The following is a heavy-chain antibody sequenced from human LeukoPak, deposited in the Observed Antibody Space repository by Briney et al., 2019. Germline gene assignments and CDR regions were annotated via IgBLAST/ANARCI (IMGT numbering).Heavy chain of an antibody. D-gene: IGHD4-23*01. CDR1: GGSVSNYY. V-gene: IGHV4-59*02. CDR2: IYYTET. J-gene: IGHJ1*01. CDR3: ARVTYYGGVAEYFQR. Sequence: SGTLSLTCTVSGGSVSNYYWSWLRQSPGKGLEWIGYIYYTETSYNPSLKSRVTISVDTSQNQFSLRLSSVTAADTAVYYCARVTYYGGVAEYFQRWGQGTLVTVSS.